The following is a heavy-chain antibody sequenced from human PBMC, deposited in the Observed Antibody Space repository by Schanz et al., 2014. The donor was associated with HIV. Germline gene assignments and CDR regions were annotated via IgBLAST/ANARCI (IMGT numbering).Heavy chain of an antibody. CDR3: ARGSCSGGTCYSGDH. D-gene: IGHD2-15*01. CDR2: ISAYNGNT. Sequence: QVQLVQSGAEVKKPGASVKVSCKASGYTFTSYGISWVRQAPGQGLEWMGWISAYNGNTNYAQNLQGRVTMTADTFTNIAYMELRSLTSDDTAVYYCARGSCSGGTCYSGDHWGQGTLVTVSA. V-gene: IGHV1-18*01. J-gene: IGHJ4*02. CDR1: GYTFTSYG.